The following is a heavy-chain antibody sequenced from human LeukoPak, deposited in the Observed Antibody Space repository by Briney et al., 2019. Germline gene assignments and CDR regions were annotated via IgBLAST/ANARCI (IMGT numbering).Heavy chain of an antibody. CDR3: AIDQPAIVVVPAAIPDY. J-gene: IGHJ4*02. V-gene: IGHV3-33*08. Sequence: QPGGSLRLSCAASGFTFSSYGMHWVRQAPGKGLEWVAVIWYGGSNKYYADSVKGRFTISRDNSKNTLYLQMNSLRAEDTAVYYCAIDQPAIVVVPAAIPDYWGQGTLVTVSS. D-gene: IGHD2-2*01. CDR1: GFTFSSYG. CDR2: IWYGGSNK.